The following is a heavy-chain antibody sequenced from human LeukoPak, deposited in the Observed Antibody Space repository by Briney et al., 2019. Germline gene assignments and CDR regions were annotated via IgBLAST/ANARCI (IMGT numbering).Heavy chain of an antibody. V-gene: IGHV1-69*13. Sequence: ASVKVSCKASGGTFSSYAISWVRQAPGQGLEWMGGIIPIFGTANYAQKFQGRVAITADESTSTAYMELSSLRSEDTAVYYCASDGYSGSAFDYWGQGTLVTVSS. CDR1: GGTFSSYA. D-gene: IGHD5-12*01. CDR2: IIPIFGTA. J-gene: IGHJ4*02. CDR3: ASDGYSGSAFDY.